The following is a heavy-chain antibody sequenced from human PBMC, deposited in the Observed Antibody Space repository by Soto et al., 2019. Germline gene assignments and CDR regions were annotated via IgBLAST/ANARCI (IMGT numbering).Heavy chain of an antibody. V-gene: IGHV3-23*01. Sequence: GGSLRLSCAASGFTFSSYAMSWVRQAPGKGLEWVSTITGNGANTYYADSVKGRFTISRDNSKNTLYLQMNSLRADDTAVYYCAKVSTTEESDFWGQGTLVTVSS. CDR1: GFTFSSYA. D-gene: IGHD5-12*01. CDR2: ITGNGANT. J-gene: IGHJ4*02. CDR3: AKVSTTEESDF.